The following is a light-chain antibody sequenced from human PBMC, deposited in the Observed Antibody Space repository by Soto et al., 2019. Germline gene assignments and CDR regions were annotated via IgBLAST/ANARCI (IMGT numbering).Light chain of an antibody. Sequence: QSALTQPASVSGSPGQSITISCTGTSSDVGGYNYVSWYQQHPGKAPKLMIYEVGNRPSGVSNRFSGSKSGNTASLTISGLQAEDEADYYCNSYTSSSTLVFGGGTQLTVL. V-gene: IGLV2-14*01. J-gene: IGLJ2*01. CDR1: SSDVGGYNY. CDR2: EVG. CDR3: NSYTSSSTLV.